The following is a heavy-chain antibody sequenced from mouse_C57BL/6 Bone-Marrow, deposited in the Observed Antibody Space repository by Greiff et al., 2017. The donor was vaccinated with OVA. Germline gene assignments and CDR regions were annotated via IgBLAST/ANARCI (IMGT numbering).Heavy chain of an antibody. CDR1: GYTFTDYY. V-gene: IGHV1-76*01. D-gene: IGHD2-2*01. CDR3: ARTCGYAWFAY. Sequence: QVQLQQSGAELVRPGASVKLSCKASGYTFTDYYINWVKQRPGQGLEWIARIYPGSGNTYYNEKFKGKATLTAEKSSSTAYMQLSSLTSEDSAVYFCARTCGYAWFAYWGQGTLVTVSA. J-gene: IGHJ3*01. CDR2: IYPGSGNT.